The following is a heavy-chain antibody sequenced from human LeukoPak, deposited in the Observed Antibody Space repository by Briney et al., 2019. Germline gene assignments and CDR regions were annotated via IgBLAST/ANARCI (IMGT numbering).Heavy chain of an antibody. CDR2: ISGSGGSI. J-gene: IGHJ5*02. V-gene: IGHV3-23*01. CDR3: AKDHSYDFWSGYQLFDP. D-gene: IGHD3-3*01. CDR1: GFTFSSYG. Sequence: PGGSLRLSCAASGFTFSSYGLSWVRQAPGKGLEWVSAISGSGGSIYYADSVKGRFTISRDNSKNTLYLQMNSLRAEDTAVYYCAKDHSYDFWSGYQLFDPWGQGTLVTVSS.